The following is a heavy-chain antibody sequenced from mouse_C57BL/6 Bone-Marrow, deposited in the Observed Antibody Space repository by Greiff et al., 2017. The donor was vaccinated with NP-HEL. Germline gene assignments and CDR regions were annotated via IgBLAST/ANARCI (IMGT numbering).Heavy chain of an antibody. CDR1: GFSLTSYG. J-gene: IGHJ1*03. CDR3: AKKGNYYGSSYRYWYFDV. Sequence: VNLVESGPGLVQPSQSLSITCTVSGFSLTSYGVHWVRQSPGKGLEWLGVIWRGGSTDYNAAFMSRLSITKDNSKSQVFFKMNSLQADDTAIYYCAKKGNYYGSSYRYWYFDVWGTGTTVTVSS. V-gene: IGHV2-5*01. D-gene: IGHD1-1*01. CDR2: IWRGGST.